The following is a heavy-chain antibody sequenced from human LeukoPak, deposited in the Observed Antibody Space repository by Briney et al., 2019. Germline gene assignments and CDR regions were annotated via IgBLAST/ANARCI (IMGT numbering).Heavy chain of an antibody. Sequence: SSETLSLTCAVSGGSISSGGYSWSWIRQPPGKGLEWIGYIYYSGSTNYNPSLKSRVTISVDTSKNQFSLKLSSVTPADTAVYYCADHTAAAGHHYFDYWGQGTLVTVSS. J-gene: IGHJ4*02. CDR2: IYYSGST. CDR1: GGSISSGGYS. CDR3: ADHTAAAGHHYFDY. D-gene: IGHD6-13*01. V-gene: IGHV4-61*08.